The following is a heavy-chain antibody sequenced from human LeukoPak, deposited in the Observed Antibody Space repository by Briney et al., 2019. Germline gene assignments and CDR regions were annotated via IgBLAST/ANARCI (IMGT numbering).Heavy chain of an antibody. CDR2: INWEGDNS. CDR1: GFVFEDYA. V-gene: IGHV3-43D*03. Sequence: GGTLRLSCAASGFVFEDYAMHWVRQPPGKGLEWVSLINWEGDNSYYADSVKGRFTISRDNAKNSLYLQMNSLRAEDTAVYYCTKKGSTMTTSFAYWGQGTLVTVSS. D-gene: IGHD3-3*01. CDR3: TKKGSTMTTSFAY. J-gene: IGHJ4*02.